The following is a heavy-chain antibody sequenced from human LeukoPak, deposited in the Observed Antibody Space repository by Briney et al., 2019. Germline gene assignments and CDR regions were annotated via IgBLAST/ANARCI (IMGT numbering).Heavy chain of an antibody. Sequence: GGSLRLSCAASGFTFSNYGMSWVRQAPGKGLEWVSAITGGAASTNYADSVKGRFTISRDNAKNSVYLQMNGLRAEDTAVYYCARGWANAFDIWGQGTMVTVSS. D-gene: IGHD1-26*01. J-gene: IGHJ3*02. CDR3: ARGWANAFDI. CDR2: ITGGAAST. CDR1: GFTFSNYG. V-gene: IGHV3-23*01.